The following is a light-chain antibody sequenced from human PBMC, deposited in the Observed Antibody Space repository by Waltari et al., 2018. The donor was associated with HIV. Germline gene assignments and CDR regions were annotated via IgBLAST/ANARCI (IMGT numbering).Light chain of an antibody. CDR2: PNS. Sequence: QSVLTQPPSVSGAPGQRVTSSCTGSSSNIGSNCDVQWYQLPTGSAPKLLIFPNSHLPSGVPDRFSASQSATSASLAISGLQPEDEAEYYCQSFDNSLNGYVFGTGTTVIVL. CDR1: SSNIGSNCD. V-gene: IGLV1-40*01. CDR3: QSFDNSLNGYV. J-gene: IGLJ1*01.